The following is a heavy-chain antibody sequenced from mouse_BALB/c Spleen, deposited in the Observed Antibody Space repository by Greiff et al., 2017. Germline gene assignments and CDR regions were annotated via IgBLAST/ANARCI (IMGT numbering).Heavy chain of an antibody. CDR2: ISIYYDNT. V-gene: IGHV1-67*01. J-gene: IGHJ4*01. CDR3: ARYRFYAMDY. D-gene: IGHD2-14*01. CDR1: GYTFTDYA. Sequence: VQLQQSGPELVRPGESVKISCKGSGYTFTDYAMHWVKQSHAKSLEWIGVISIYYDNTNYNQKFKGKATMTVDKSSSTAYMELARLTSEDSAIYYCARYRFYAMDYWGQGTSVTVSS.